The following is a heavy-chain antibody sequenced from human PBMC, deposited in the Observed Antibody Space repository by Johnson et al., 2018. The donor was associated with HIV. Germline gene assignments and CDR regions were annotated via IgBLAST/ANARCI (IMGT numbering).Heavy chain of an antibody. D-gene: IGHD2-15*01. CDR1: GFTVSSYD. V-gene: IGHV3-13*01. Sequence: VLLVESGGGLVQPGRSLRLSCAASGFTVSSYDMHWVRQATGKGLEWVSAIGTAGDTYYPGSVKGRFTISRENAKNSLYLQMNSLRAEDTAVYYCAKDRWVGVGDAFDIWGQGTMVTVSS. CDR2: IGTAGDT. J-gene: IGHJ3*02. CDR3: AKDRWVGVGDAFDI.